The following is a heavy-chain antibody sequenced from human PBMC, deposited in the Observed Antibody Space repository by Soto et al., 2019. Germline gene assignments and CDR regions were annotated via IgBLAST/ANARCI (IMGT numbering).Heavy chain of an antibody. CDR1: GFTFSSHR. CDR2: IGPSGSGT. CDR3: TRDNNWSYDY. Sequence: GGSLRLSCAASGFTFSSHRMHWVRQAPGKGLVWVSHIGPSGSGTRDADSVQGRFTISRDNARNTLYLQMNSLRDEDTAVYYCTRDNNWSYDYWGQGILVTVSS. V-gene: IGHV3-74*01. J-gene: IGHJ4*02. D-gene: IGHD1-1*01.